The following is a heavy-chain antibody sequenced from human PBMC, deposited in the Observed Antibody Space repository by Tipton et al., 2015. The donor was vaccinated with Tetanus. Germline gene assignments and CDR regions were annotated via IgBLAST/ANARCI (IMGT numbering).Heavy chain of an antibody. CDR2: VYYSGRT. CDR3: ARMGFTYGQVVY. V-gene: IGHV4-30-4*08. CDR1: GALLTTGGYS. D-gene: IGHD5-18*01. J-gene: IGHJ4*02. Sequence: TLSLTCNVTGALLTTGGYSWGWIRQSPGKGLEWIGHVYYSGRTYYNPPLKSRVTISADMSKNQFSLKLTSVTAADTATYYCARMGFTYGQVVYWGQGTLVTVAS.